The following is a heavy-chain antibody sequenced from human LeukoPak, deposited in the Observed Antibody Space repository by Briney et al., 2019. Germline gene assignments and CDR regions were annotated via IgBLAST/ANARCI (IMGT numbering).Heavy chain of an antibody. Sequence: SETLSLTCTVSGVSISSYYWSWIRQPPGKGLEWIGYIYYSGSTNYNPSLKSRVTISVDTSKNQFSLKLSSVTAADTAVYYCARDSYCSSTSCYWSYYYGMDVWGQGTTVTVSS. D-gene: IGHD2-2*01. V-gene: IGHV4-59*01. J-gene: IGHJ6*02. CDR3: ARDSYCSSTSCYWSYYYGMDV. CDR2: IYYSGST. CDR1: GVSISSYY.